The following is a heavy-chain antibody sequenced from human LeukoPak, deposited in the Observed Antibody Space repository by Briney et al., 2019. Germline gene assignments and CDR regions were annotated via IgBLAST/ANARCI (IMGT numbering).Heavy chain of an antibody. J-gene: IGHJ6*03. CDR2: ISYDGSNK. Sequence: GGSLRLSCAASGFTFSSYAMHWVRQAPGKGLEWVAVISYDGSNKYYADSVKGRFTISRDNSKNTLYLQMNSLRAENTAVYYCARDVFGERYYMDVWGKGTTVTVSS. V-gene: IGHV3-30-3*01. CDR1: GFTFSSYA. CDR3: ARDVFGERYYMDV. D-gene: IGHD3-10*01.